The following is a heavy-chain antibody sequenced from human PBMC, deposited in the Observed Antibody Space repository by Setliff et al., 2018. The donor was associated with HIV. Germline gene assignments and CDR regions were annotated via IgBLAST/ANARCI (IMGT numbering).Heavy chain of an antibody. CDR2: IYYSGST. CDR3: ARDHIVATIRDYYYGMDV. Sequence: SETLSLTCSLSGGSISSYHWNWIRQPPGKGLEWIGYIYYSGSTNYNPSLKSRVTMSVDTSKNQFSLKLSSVTAADTAVYYCARDHIVATIRDYYYGMDVWGQGTTVTVSS. CDR1: GGSISSYH. J-gene: IGHJ6*02. D-gene: IGHD5-12*01. V-gene: IGHV4-59*01.